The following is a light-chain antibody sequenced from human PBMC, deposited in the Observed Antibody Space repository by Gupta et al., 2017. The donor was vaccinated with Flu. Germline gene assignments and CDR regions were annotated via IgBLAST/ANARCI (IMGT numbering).Light chain of an antibody. CDR2: EGS. CDR3: CSYAGSSTFPYV. Sequence: QSPLTAPDPALVSGGMSLSPSSTRTRSDVGSYNLVSWYQQHPGKAPKLMIYEGSKRPSGVSNRFSGSKSGNTASLTISGLQAEDEADYYCCSYAGSSTFPYVFGTGTKVTVL. CDR1: RSDVGSYNL. J-gene: IGLJ1*01. V-gene: IGLV2-23*03.